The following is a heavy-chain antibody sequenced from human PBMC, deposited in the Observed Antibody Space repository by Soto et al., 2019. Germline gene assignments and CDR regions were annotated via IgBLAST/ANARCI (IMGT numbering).Heavy chain of an antibody. CDR3: SRGSTYYGFLT. CDR1: GDSMGSGDYY. Sequence: QVQLQESCPGLVKPSQTLSLTCTVSGDSMGSGDYYWTWIRQPPGKGLEWIGYIYYIGTTFYNPSLESRVNIYIDTSKNHFSLRLTSVTAADTAVYYCSRGSTYYGFLTWGQGTLVTVSS. J-gene: IGHJ5*02. D-gene: IGHD3-10*01. V-gene: IGHV4-30-4*01. CDR2: IYYIGTT.